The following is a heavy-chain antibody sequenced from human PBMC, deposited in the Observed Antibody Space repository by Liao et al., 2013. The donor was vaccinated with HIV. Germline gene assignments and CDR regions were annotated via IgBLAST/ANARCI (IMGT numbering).Heavy chain of an antibody. CDR2: ISATGGA. J-gene: IGHJ6*03. Sequence: QVHLQESGPGLVKPSKTLSLTCTVSGGSISSFHWSWIRQPAGKGLEWIGRISATGGANYNPSLERRVTMSVDTSKNQFSLKLTSVTAADTAVYYCARTRRHYGSGNYAHYFYYYMDVWAKGTTVTVSS. CDR3: ARTRRHYGSGNYAHYFYYYMDV. D-gene: IGHD3-10*01. V-gene: IGHV4-4*07. CDR1: GGSISSFH.